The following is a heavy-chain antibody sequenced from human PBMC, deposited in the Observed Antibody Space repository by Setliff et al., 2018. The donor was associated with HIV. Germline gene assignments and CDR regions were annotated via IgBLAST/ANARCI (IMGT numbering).Heavy chain of an antibody. J-gene: IGHJ4*02. V-gene: IGHV4-38-2*02. CDR3: ARLSGSYYFDY. CDR2: IYHSGST. CDR1: GGSISSAYY. D-gene: IGHD1-26*01. Sequence: SETLSLTCTVSGGSISSAYYWGWIRQPPGKGLEWIGSIYHSGSTHYNPSLKSRVTISVDTSKNQFSLKLSSVTAADTAVYYCARLSGSYYFDYWGQGTLVTVSS.